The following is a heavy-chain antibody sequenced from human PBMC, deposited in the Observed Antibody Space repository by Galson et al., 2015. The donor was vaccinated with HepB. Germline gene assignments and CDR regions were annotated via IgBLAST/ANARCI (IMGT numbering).Heavy chain of an antibody. J-gene: IGHJ4*02. CDR1: GFTFSGCA. V-gene: IGHV3-23*01. CDR2: ISGASGAT. CDR3: AGGHGRH. D-gene: IGHD1-26*01. Sequence: SLRLSCAASGFTFSGCAMSWVRQAPGKGLEWVSYISGASGATYYADSVKGRFTISRDNFKNTLYLQMNSLRAEDTAVYYCAGGHGRHWGQGTLVTVSS.